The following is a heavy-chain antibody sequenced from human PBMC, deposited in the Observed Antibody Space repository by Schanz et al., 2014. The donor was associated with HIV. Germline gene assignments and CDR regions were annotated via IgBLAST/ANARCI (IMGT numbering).Heavy chain of an antibody. J-gene: IGHJ6*02. CDR3: AKDRNYYESKYRGKGNYYYYYGMDV. D-gene: IGHD3-22*01. V-gene: IGHV3-30*18. Sequence: QVQLVESGGGVVQPGRALRLCWVASGFNFKSYGMHWVRQAPVKGVEWVGVTSYDGTKKHDADTMKGRFTISRDNSKNSLSLLIKSLRAEDAAVYYCAKDRNYYESKYRGKGNYYYYYGMDVWGQGTTVTVSS. CDR2: TSYDGTKK. CDR1: GFNFKSYG.